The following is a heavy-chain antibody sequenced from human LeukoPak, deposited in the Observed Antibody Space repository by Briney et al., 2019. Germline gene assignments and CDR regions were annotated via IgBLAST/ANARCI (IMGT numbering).Heavy chain of an antibody. CDR1: GYTFTSYD. CDR3: ARAPVTMVRGVMLFDY. D-gene: IGHD3-10*01. Sequence: ASVKVSCKASGYTFTSYDMNWVRQATGQGLEWMGWMNPNSGNTGYAQKFQGRVTMTRHTSISTAYMELSSLRSEDTAVYYCARAPVTMVRGVMLFDYWGQGTLVSVSS. V-gene: IGHV1-8*01. CDR2: MNPNSGNT. J-gene: IGHJ4*02.